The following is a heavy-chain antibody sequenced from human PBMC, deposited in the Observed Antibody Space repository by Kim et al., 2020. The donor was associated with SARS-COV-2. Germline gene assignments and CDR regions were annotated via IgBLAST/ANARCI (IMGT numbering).Heavy chain of an antibody. Sequence: GGSLRLSCAASGFTFSNHAMSWVRQTPGKGLEWVASITGSGGFTYHGESVKGRFTISRDNSRNTLDLQMNDLRVEDTAVYYCAKGSPSAGTGFAPWGQGTPVTVTS. J-gene: IGHJ5*02. CDR2: ITGSGGFT. CDR3: AKGSPSAGTGFAP. CDR1: GFTFSNHA. D-gene: IGHD2-2*01. V-gene: IGHV3-23*01.